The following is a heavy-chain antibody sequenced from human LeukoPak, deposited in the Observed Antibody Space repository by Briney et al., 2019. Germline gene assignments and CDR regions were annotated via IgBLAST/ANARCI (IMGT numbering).Heavy chain of an antibody. Sequence: ASVKVSCKPSGYTSTAFYMHWVRQAPGQGLEWMGRINPNSGGTNYAQKFQGRVTMTRDTSISITYMELSRLRSGDTAVYYCAREKVRQSGMDVWGQGTTVTVSS. CDR3: AREKVRQSGMDV. CDR1: GYTSTAFY. V-gene: IGHV1-2*06. D-gene: IGHD2-2*01. CDR2: INPNSGGT. J-gene: IGHJ6*02.